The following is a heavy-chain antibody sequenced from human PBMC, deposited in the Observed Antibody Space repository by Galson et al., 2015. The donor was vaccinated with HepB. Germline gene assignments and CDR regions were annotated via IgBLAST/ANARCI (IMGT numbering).Heavy chain of an antibody. CDR3: ARAPDRNWKAGRDAFDI. D-gene: IGHD1-1*01. V-gene: IGHV4-31*03. Sequence: TLSLTCTVSVGSISSGGYYWSWIRQHPGKGLEWIGYIYYSGSTYYNPSLKSRVTISVDTSKNQFSLKLSSVTAADTAVYYCARAPDRNWKAGRDAFDIWGQGTMVTVSS. CDR1: VGSISSGGYY. CDR2: IYYSGST. J-gene: IGHJ3*02.